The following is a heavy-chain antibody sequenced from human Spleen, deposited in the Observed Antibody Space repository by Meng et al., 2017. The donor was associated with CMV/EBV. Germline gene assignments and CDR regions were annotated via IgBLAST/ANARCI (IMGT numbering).Heavy chain of an antibody. CDR2: AYKSGST. D-gene: IGHD3-22*01. CDR3: ARNPRIIMIVGTYGFDI. Sequence: SETLSLTCTVSGDSLSSTPYYWGWIRQPPGKGLEWIGSAYKSGSTYYNPSLKTRVTISLDTTNNQFSLKLNSVTAADTAVYYCARNPRIIMIVGTYGFDIWGQGTMVTVSS. V-gene: IGHV4-39*07. CDR1: GDSLSSTPYY. J-gene: IGHJ3*02.